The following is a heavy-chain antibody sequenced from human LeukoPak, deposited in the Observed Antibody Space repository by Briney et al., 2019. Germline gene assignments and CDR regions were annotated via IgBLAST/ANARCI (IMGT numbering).Heavy chain of an antibody. V-gene: IGHV4-59*01. CDR3: ARGGHWPPTANWFDP. CDR2: IYYSGST. Sequence: SETLSLTCTVSGGSISSYYWSWIRQPPGKGLEWIGYIYYSGSTNYNPSLKSRVTISVDTSKNQFSLKLGSVTAADTAVYYCARGGHWPPTANWFDPWGQGTLVTVSS. CDR1: GGSISSYY. J-gene: IGHJ5*02.